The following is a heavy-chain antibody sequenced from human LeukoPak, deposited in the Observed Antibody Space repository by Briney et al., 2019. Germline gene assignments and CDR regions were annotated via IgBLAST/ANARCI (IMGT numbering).Heavy chain of an antibody. D-gene: IGHD1-26*01. CDR3: TRGSGSYPFDY. CDR2: IYYSGST. Sequence: SETLSLTCTASGGSVSSGSYYWSWIRQPPGKGLEWIGYIYYSGSTNYSPSLKSRVTISVDTSKNQFSLKLSSVTAADTAVYYCTRGSGSYPFDYWGQGTLVTVSS. CDR1: GGSVSSGSYY. J-gene: IGHJ4*02. V-gene: IGHV4-61*01.